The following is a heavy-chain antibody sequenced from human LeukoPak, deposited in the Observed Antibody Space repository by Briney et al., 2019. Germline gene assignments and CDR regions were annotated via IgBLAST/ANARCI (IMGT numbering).Heavy chain of an antibody. V-gene: IGHV3-7*04. CDR1: GFNFSSYW. CDR3: ARPTAVTLVDAFNI. CDR2: IKQDGTEK. J-gene: IGHJ3*02. Sequence: GGSLSLSCAAAGFNFSSYWMTWVRQAPGKGLEWVANIKQDGTEKYYVDSVKGRFTISRDNAKNPLYLQMNSLRDVDTAVHFCARPTAVTLVDAFNIWGLGTMVTVSS. D-gene: IGHD4-17*01.